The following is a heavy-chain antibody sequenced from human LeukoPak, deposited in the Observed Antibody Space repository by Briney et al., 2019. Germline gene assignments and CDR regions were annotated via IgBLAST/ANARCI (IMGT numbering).Heavy chain of an antibody. CDR3: ATRITMVRGVIGGG. V-gene: IGHV3-23*01. D-gene: IGHD3-10*01. Sequence: GGSLRLSCAATGFTFSSYAMSWVRQAPGKGLEWVSAISGSGGSTYYADSVKGRFTISRDNSKNTLYLQMNSLRAEDTAVYYCATRITMVRGVIGGGWGQGTLVTVSS. CDR1: GFTFSSYA. CDR2: ISGSGGST. J-gene: IGHJ4*02.